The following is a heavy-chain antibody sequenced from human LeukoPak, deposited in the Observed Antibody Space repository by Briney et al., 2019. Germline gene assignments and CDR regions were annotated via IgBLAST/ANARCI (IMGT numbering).Heavy chain of an antibody. J-gene: IGHJ6*03. CDR3: ARVGYSYGTFPTYYYYYYMDV. V-gene: IGHV3-7*01. CDR1: GFTFSSYW. D-gene: IGHD5-18*01. Sequence: PGRSLRLSCAASGFTFSSYWMSWVRQAPGKGLEWVANIKQDGSEKYYVDSVKGRFTISRDNAKNSLYLQMNSLRAEDTAVYYCARVGYSYGTFPTYYYYYYMDVWGKGTTVTVSS. CDR2: IKQDGSEK.